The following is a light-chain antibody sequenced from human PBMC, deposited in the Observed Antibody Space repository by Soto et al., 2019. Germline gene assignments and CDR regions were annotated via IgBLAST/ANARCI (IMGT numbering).Light chain of an antibody. CDR2: EVS. CDR3: SSYAGSSNV. Sequence: QSALTQPASVSGSPGQSITISCTGTSSDVGSYNYVSWYQLHPGKAPKLMIYEVSNRPSGVSNRFSGSKSGDTASLTISGLQAEDEADYYCSSYAGSSNVFGTGTKLTVL. J-gene: IGLJ1*01. V-gene: IGLV2-14*01. CDR1: SSDVGSYNY.